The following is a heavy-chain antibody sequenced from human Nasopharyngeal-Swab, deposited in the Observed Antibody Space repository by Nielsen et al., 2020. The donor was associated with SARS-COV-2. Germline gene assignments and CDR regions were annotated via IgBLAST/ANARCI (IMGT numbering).Heavy chain of an antibody. Sequence: GGSLRLSCEASGFTLDTYSMNWVRQAPGKGLEWASYISSSRTTIYYADSVKGRFTISRDDAKNSLYLQMNSLKVDDTAVYYCARRNPWGWDFDYWGQGTLVTVSS. J-gene: IGHJ4*02. V-gene: IGHV3-48*04. CDR1: GFTLDTYS. D-gene: IGHD3-16*01. CDR3: ARRNPWGWDFDY. CDR2: ISSSRTTI.